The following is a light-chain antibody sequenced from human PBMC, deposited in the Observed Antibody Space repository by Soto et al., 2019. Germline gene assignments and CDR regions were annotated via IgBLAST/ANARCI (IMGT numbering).Light chain of an antibody. CDR2: DAS. V-gene: IGKV1-33*01. Sequence: DIQMNQTTSSLSASVGDRVTISCRASQDISNHFNWHQQKPGKAPKLLIYDASTLDTGAPSRFSGSGSGTDFTFTITSLQPEDIATYYCQQHDTHPRTFGPGTRLE. J-gene: IGKJ5*01. CDR1: QDISNH. CDR3: QQHDTHPRT.